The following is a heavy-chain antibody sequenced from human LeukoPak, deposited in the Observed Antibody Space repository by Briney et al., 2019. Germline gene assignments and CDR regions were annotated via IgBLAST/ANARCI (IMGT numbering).Heavy chain of an antibody. CDR1: GGTFSSYA. CDR2: IIPIFGTA. J-gene: IGHJ4*02. CDR3: ARGSDMVATFRFDY. V-gene: IGHV1-69*01. Sequence: ASVKVSCKASGGTFSSYAISWVRQAPGQGLEWMGGIIPIFGTANYAQKFQGRVTITADESTSTAYMELSSLRSEDTAVYCCARGSDMVATFRFDYWGQGTLVTVSS. D-gene: IGHD5-12*01.